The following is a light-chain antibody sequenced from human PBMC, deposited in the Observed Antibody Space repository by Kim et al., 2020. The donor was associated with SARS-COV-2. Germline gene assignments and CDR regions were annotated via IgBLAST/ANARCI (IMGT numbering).Light chain of an antibody. V-gene: IGKV1-39*01. CDR1: QSIRSN. CDR2: AAS. CDR3: QQTYGTPFT. J-gene: IGKJ5*01. Sequence: DIQMTQSPSSLSASVGDRVTITCRASQSIRSNLNWYQQKPGKAPKSLIYAASSLQSGVPSRFSGSGSGTDFTLTITSLQPEDFATYYYQQTYGTPFTFGQGTRLEIK.